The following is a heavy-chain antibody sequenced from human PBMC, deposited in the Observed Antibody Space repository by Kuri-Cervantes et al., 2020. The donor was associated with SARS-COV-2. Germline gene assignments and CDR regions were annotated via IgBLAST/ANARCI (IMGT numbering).Heavy chain of an antibody. J-gene: IGHJ4*02. Sequence: EGSLRLSCAASGFTFSGHWIHWVRQAPGKGLVWVSRINPDGSYTNNADSVKGRFTLSRDNSKNTLYLQMNSLRSDDTAVYYCARDPKVRGVIMALVDYWGQGTLVTVSS. CDR2: INPDGSYT. CDR1: GFTFSGHW. D-gene: IGHD3-10*01. CDR3: ARDPKVRGVIMALVDY. V-gene: IGHV3-74*01.